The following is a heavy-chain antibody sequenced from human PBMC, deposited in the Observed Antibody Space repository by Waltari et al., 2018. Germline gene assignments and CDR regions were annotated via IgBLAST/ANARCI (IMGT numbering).Heavy chain of an antibody. D-gene: IGHD6-13*01. Sequence: QVQLQESGPGLVKPSETLSLTCAVSGYSISSGYYWGWIQQPPGKGLEWIGSIYHSGSTYYNPSLKSRVTISVDTSKNQFSLKLSSVTAADTAVYYCASTGIAERGWFDPWGQGTLVTVSS. CDR1: GYSISSGYY. CDR2: IYHSGST. J-gene: IGHJ5*02. CDR3: ASTGIAERGWFDP. V-gene: IGHV4-38-2*01.